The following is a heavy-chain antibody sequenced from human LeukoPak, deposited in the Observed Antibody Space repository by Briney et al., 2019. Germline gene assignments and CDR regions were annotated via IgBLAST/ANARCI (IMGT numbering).Heavy chain of an antibody. V-gene: IGHV1-8*01. CDR1: GYTFTSYD. CDR2: TNPHSGTT. J-gene: IGHJ5*02. CDR3: ARGWGSGWFDP. D-gene: IGHD7-27*01. Sequence: ASVKVSCKASGYTFTSYDINWVRQATGQGLEWMGWTNPHSGTTGYAQKFQGRVTMTRNNSISTAYMELSSLRSEDTAVYYCARGWGSGWFDPWGQGTLVTVSS.